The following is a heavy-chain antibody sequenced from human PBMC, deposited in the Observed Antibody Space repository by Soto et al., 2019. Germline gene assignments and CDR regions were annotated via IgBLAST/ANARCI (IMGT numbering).Heavy chain of an antibody. CDR1: GFIFSSDG. J-gene: IGHJ4*02. Sequence: QVQLVESGGGVVQPGRSLRLSCAASGFIFSSDGMHWVRQAPGKGLEWVAVISYDGSNKYYADSVKGRFTISRDNSKNTLYLEVNSLGVEDTAVYYCAREGRGLENWGQGTLVTVSS. V-gene: IGHV3-30*03. CDR3: AREGRGLEN. D-gene: IGHD3-10*01. CDR2: ISYDGSNK.